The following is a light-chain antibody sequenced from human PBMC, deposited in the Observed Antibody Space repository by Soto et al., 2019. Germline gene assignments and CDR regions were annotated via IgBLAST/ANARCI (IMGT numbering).Light chain of an antibody. J-gene: IGKJ3*01. Sequence: EIVLTQSPGTLSLSPGERATLSCRASQSVSSSYLAWYQQKPGQAPRLLIYGASSRATGIPDRFSGSGSGTAFTLTISRLEPEDFAVYYCQQYTTFGPWTKVDIK. CDR3: QQYTT. CDR1: QSVSSSY. V-gene: IGKV3-20*01. CDR2: GAS.